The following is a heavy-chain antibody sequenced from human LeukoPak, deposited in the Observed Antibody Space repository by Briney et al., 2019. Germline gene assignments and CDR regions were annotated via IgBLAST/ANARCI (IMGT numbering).Heavy chain of an antibody. V-gene: IGHV1-69*13. Sequence: ASVKVSCKASGGTFSSYAISWVRQAPGQGLEWMGGIIPIFGTANYAQKFQGRVTITADESTSTAYMELSSLRSEDTAVYSCARDTHCSGGSCYFGYWGQGTLVTVSS. D-gene: IGHD2-15*01. J-gene: IGHJ4*02. CDR3: ARDTHCSGGSCYFGY. CDR2: IIPIFGTA. CDR1: GGTFSSYA.